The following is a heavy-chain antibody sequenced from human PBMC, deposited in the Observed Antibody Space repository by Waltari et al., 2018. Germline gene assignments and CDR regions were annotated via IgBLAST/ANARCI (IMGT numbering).Heavy chain of an antibody. CDR3: ARDIRWYFDL. CDR1: GGSISSYY. V-gene: IGHV4-59*01. J-gene: IGHJ2*01. CDR2: IYYSGST. Sequence: VQLQESGPGLVKPSETLSLTCTVSGGSISSYYWSWIRQPPGKVLGLIGYIYYSGSTNYNPSLKSRVTISVDASKNQFSLKRSSMTAADTAVYYCARDIRWYFDLWGRGTLVTVSS.